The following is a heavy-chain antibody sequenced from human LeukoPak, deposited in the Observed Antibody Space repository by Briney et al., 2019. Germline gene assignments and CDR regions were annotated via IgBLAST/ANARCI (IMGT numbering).Heavy chain of an antibody. D-gene: IGHD6-13*01. J-gene: IGHJ6*02. CDR1: GFTFSSYA. Sequence: GGSLRLSCAASGFTFSSYAMHWVRQAPGKGLEWVAVISYDGSNKYYADSVKGRFTISRDNSKNALYLQMNSLRAEDTAVYYCARDRTAGPYYYYGMDVWGQGTTVTVPS. CDR2: ISYDGSNK. CDR3: ARDRTAGPYYYYGMDV. V-gene: IGHV3-30-3*01.